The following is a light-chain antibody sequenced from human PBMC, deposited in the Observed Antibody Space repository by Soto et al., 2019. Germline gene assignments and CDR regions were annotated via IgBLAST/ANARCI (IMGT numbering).Light chain of an antibody. V-gene: IGLV2-23*01. CDR2: ENN. J-gene: IGLJ2*01. Sequence: QSALTQPASVSGSPGQSITISCIGTRSDIGSYNLVSWYQQHPGKAPKLIIYENNKRPSGVSHRFSGSKSGNTASLTISGLQAEDEADYYCCSYAGSSSLVFGGGTQLTVL. CDR1: RSDIGSYNL. CDR3: CSYAGSSSLV.